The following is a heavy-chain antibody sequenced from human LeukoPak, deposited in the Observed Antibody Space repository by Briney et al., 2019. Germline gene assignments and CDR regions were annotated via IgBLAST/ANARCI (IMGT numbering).Heavy chain of an antibody. D-gene: IGHD3-10*01. CDR3: ATNGGGYFDY. V-gene: IGHV3-21*01. CDR2: ISSSSSYI. CDR1: GFTFSSYS. Sequence: GGSLRLSCAASGFTFSSYSMNWVRQAPGKGLXWVSSISSSSSYIYYADSVKGRFTISRDNAKNSLYLQMNSLRAEDTAVYYCATNGGGYFDYWGQGTLVTVSS. J-gene: IGHJ4*02.